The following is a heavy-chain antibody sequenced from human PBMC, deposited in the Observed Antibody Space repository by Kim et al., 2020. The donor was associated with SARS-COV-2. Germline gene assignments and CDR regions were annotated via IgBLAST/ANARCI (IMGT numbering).Heavy chain of an antibody. V-gene: IGHV3-33*01. CDR2: IWYDGSNK. Sequence: GRSLRLSCAASGFTFSSYGMHWVRQAPGKGLEWVAVIWYDGSNKYYADSVKGRFTISRDNSKNTLYLQMNSLRAEDTAVYYCARDPARGAAAGTVDYWGQGTLVTVSS. J-gene: IGHJ4*02. CDR1: GFTFSSYG. CDR3: ARDPARGAAAGTVDY. D-gene: IGHD6-13*01.